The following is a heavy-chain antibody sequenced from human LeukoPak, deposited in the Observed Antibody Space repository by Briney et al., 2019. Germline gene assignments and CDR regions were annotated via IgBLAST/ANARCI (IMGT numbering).Heavy chain of an antibody. J-gene: IGHJ4*02. Sequence: SQTLSLTCTVSGGSISNGDFYWSWIRQHPGKGLEWIGHIYYSGSTFYNPSLRSRLTISVDTSKNQFSLHLSSVTAADTAVYYCARSSKTPDSSTWFFAYWGQGILVTVSS. D-gene: IGHD6-6*01. CDR3: ARSSKTPDSSTWFFAY. CDR2: IYYSGST. CDR1: GGSISNGDFY. V-gene: IGHV4-31*03.